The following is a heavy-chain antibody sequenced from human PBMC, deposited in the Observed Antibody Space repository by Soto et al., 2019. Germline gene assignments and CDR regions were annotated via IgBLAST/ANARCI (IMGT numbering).Heavy chain of an antibody. V-gene: IGHV4-4*02. CDR3: AAGHFWGGPWTDTRIDY. D-gene: IGHD3-3*02. Sequence: PAETLSLTCAVSGDSINSSHWWKVGRQPPGKGLEGVGQSSHSGSTNYNPSLTSRVNKSGDKSKNHFSLKLTSVTAVDTAVYYCAAGHFWGGPWTDTRIDYWGQGTLVTVSS. CDR2: SSHSGST. CDR1: GDSINSSHW. J-gene: IGHJ4*02.